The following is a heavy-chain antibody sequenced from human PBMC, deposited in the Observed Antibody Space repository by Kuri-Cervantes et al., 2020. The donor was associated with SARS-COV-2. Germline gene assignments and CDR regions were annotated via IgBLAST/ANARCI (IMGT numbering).Heavy chain of an antibody. CDR1: GGSISSSNW. J-gene: IGHJ6*02. V-gene: IGHV4-4*02. CDR3: ARGRRRQQLAYYYYYGMDV. CDR2: IYHSGST. Sequence: SETLSLTCAVSGGSISSSNWWSWVRQPPGKGLEWIGEIYHSGSTNYNPSLKSRVTISVDKSKNQFSLKLSSVTAADTAVYYCARGRRRQQLAYYYYYGMDVWGQGTTVTVSS. D-gene: IGHD6-13*01.